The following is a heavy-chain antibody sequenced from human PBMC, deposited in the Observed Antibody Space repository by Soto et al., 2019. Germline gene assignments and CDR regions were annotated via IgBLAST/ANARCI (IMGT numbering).Heavy chain of an antibody. CDR1: GTSISSYY. V-gene: IGHV4-59*01. CDR3: ARYNSYDIDY. CDR2: IHYSGTT. Sequence: SETLSLTCTVSGTSISSYYWSWIRQPPGKGLEWIANIHYSGTTNYNPSLASRVTLSVDTSKNQFSLKMTSVTAADRAMYFCARYNSYDIDYLGRGALVTVSS. D-gene: IGHD1-1*01. J-gene: IGHJ4*02.